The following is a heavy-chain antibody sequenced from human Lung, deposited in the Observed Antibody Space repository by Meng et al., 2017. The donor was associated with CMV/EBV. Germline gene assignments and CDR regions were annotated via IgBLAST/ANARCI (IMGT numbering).Heavy chain of an antibody. D-gene: IGHD3-16*01. Sequence: EVELLESGGGLGKPGGSLRLSCAASGFTFSDFAMTWVRQVPGQGLEWVSIITKEGTTYYAESVKGRFSITRDNFKNTVYVDMKTLRAEDTALYYCAMGSDAYAWGQGTLVTVSS. CDR2: ITKEGTT. J-gene: IGHJ5*02. CDR3: AMGSDAYA. CDR1: GFTFSDFA. V-gene: IGHV3-23*01.